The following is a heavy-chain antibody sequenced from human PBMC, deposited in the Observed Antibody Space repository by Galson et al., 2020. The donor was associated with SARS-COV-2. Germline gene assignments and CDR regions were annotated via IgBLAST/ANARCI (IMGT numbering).Heavy chain of an antibody. CDR1: GFTVSSNY. D-gene: IGHD2-8*01. Sequence: GGSLRLSCAASGFTVSSNYMSWVRQAPGKGLEWVSVIYSGGSTYYADSVKGRFTISRDNSKNTLYLQMNSLRAEDTAVYYCARVLVLYYFDYWGQGTLVTVSS. J-gene: IGHJ4*02. V-gene: IGHV3-53*01. CDR3: ARVLVLYYFDY. CDR2: IYSGGST.